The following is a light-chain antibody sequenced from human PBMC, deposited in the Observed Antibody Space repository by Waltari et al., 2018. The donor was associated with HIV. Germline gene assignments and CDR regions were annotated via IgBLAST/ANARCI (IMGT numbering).Light chain of an antibody. CDR2: TAS. CDR1: QSIISY. V-gene: IGKV1-39*01. J-gene: IGKJ2*01. CDR3: QQSYSMPRT. Sequence: IQITQSPSSLSPSVGDRVTITCRASQSIISYLNWYQQKPGKAPKLLIYTASSLQSGVPSRVSGSGFGTDFTLTISSLQPENCAPYYCQQSYSMPRTFGQGTKLEIK.